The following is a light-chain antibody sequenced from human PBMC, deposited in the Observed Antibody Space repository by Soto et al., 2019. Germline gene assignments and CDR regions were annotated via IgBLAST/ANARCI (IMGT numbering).Light chain of an antibody. CDR3: QQYGSSPPIT. CDR2: AAS. Sequence: EIVLTQSPGTLSLSPGERATLSCRASQSVSGSYLAWYQQKPGQAPRLLIAAASSRATGIPDRFSGSGSGTDFTLTSSRLEPEDFAAYYCQQYGSSPPITVGQATRMEIK. J-gene: IGKJ5*01. V-gene: IGKV3-20*01. CDR1: QSVSGSY.